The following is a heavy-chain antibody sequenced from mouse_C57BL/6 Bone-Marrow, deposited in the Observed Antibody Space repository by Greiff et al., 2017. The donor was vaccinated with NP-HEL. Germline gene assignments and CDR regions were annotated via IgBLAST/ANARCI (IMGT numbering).Heavy chain of an antibody. Sequence: VKLQESGAELARPGASVKLSCKASGYTFTSYGISWVKQRTGQGLEWIGEIYPRSGNTYYNEKFKGKATLTADKSSSTAYMELRSLTSEDSAVYFCARRPLFITTVVATEYFDVWGTGTTVTVSS. CDR3: ARRPLFITTVVATEYFDV. D-gene: IGHD1-1*01. CDR1: GYTFTSYG. J-gene: IGHJ1*03. CDR2: IYPRSGNT. V-gene: IGHV1-81*01.